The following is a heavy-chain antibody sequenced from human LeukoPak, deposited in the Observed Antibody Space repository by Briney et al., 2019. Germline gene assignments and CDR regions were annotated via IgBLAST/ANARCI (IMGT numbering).Heavy chain of an antibody. CDR2: IKQDGSEK. V-gene: IGHV3-7*01. CDR1: GFTFSSYW. CDR3: ASHGITMIVVAPDDAFDI. J-gene: IGHJ3*02. D-gene: IGHD3-22*01. Sequence: GGSLRLSCAASGFTFSSYWMSWVRQAPGKGLEWVANIKQDGSEKYYVDSVKGRFTISRDNAKNSPYLQMNSLRAEDTAVYYCASHGITMIVVAPDDAFDIWGQGTMVTVSS.